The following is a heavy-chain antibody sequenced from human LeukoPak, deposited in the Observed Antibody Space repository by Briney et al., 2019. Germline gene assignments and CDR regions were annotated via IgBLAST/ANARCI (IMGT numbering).Heavy chain of an antibody. CDR1: GFTFSSYW. V-gene: IGHV3-7*01. D-gene: IGHD3-3*01. J-gene: IGHJ4*02. Sequence: PGGSLRLSCAASGFTFSSYWMSWVRQAAGKGREWVANINQDGSERYYVDSVKGRFTISRDNAKNSLYLQMNSLRAEDTAVYYCAREKTSERSNYDFWSGYYGPVYFDYWGQGTLVTVSS. CDR3: AREKTSERSNYDFWSGYYGPVYFDY. CDR2: INQDGSER.